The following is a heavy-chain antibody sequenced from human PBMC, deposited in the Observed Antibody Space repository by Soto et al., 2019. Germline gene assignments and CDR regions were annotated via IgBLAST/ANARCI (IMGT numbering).Heavy chain of an antibody. CDR1: GFIFKRYA. V-gene: IGHV3-30*18. D-gene: IGHD3-10*01. Sequence: QVQLVESGGGVVQPGRSLRLSCAASGFIFKRYAMHWVRQAPGKGLEWVALISFDGNNEYYPDSVKGRFTISRDNSKNTLYLQMNSLRPDDTALYYCAKGNSETYYVGSGIRNNWFDPWGQGTLVTVSS. J-gene: IGHJ5*02. CDR3: AKGNSETYYVGSGIRNNWFDP. CDR2: ISFDGNNE.